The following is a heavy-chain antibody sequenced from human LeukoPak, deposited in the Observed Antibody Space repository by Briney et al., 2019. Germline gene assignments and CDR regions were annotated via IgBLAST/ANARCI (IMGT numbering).Heavy chain of an antibody. D-gene: IGHD7-27*01. CDR1: GGSISSYY. CDR2: IYYSGST. V-gene: IGHV4-59*01. Sequence: PSETLSLTCTVSGGSISSYYWSWIRQPPGKGLEWIGYIYYSGSTNYNPSLKSRVTISVDTSKNQFSLELSSVTAADTAVYYCARAPKLGQVDYWGQGTLVTVSS. CDR3: ARAPKLGQVDY. J-gene: IGHJ4*02.